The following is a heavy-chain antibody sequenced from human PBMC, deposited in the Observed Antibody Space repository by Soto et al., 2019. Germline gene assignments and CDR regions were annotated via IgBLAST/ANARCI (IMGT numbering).Heavy chain of an antibody. D-gene: IGHD1-26*01. CDR3: AREGQVGATPY. Sequence: EVQMVESGGGLVQPGGSLRLSCAASGFTLGSYAMHWVRQAPGKGLEWVSYSSSSGTAKYYADSVKGRFTISRDNAKNSLDLQMNSLRDEDAAVYYCAREGQVGATPYWGQGTLVTVSS. V-gene: IGHV3-48*02. J-gene: IGHJ4*02. CDR2: SSSSGTAK. CDR1: GFTLGSYA.